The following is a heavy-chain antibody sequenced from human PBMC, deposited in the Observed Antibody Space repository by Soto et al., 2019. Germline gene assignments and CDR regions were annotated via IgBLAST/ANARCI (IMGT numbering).Heavy chain of an antibody. CDR3: ARLKQDYAVA. V-gene: IGHV1-8*01. CDR1: GYTFTSYD. Sequence: QVQLVQSGAEVKKPGASVKVSCKASGYTFTSYDINWVRLATGQGREWMGWMNPNSGNTAYAPKYQGRVTMPRNTSITTAYMELSSLRSEDTAVYYCARLKQDYAVAWGQGTLVTVSS. J-gene: IGHJ5*02. CDR2: MNPNSGNT. D-gene: IGHD3-16*01.